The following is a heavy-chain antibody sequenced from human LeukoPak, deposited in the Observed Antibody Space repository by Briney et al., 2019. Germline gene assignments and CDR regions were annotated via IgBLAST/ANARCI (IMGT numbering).Heavy chain of an antibody. Sequence: SETLSLTCTVSGGSISSGGYYWSWIRQPPGKGLEWIGYIYYSGSTNYNPSLKSRVTISVDTSKNQFSLKLSSVTAADTAVYYCAREGGSYYLDYWGQGTLVTVSS. CDR3: AREGGSYYLDY. CDR1: GGSISSGGYY. J-gene: IGHJ4*02. CDR2: IYYSGST. D-gene: IGHD1-26*01. V-gene: IGHV4-61*08.